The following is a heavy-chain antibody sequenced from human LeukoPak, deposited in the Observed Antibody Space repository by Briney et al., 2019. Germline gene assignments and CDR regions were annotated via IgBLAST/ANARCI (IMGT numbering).Heavy chain of an antibody. CDR3: ARIGYSSSSFDY. CDR1: GFTFDDYG. V-gene: IGHV3-20*04. Sequence: PGGSLRLSCAASGFTFDDYGMSWVRHAPGKGLEWVSGINWNGGSTGYADSVKGRFTISRDNAKNSLYLQMNSLRAEDTALYFCARIGYSSSSFDYWGQGTLVTVSS. J-gene: IGHJ4*02. D-gene: IGHD6-6*01. CDR2: INWNGGST.